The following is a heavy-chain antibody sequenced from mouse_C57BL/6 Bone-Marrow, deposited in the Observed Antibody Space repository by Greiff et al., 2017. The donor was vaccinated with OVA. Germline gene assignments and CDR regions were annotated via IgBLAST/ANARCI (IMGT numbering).Heavy chain of an antibody. CDR3: ARPGDYDYFYYAMDY. D-gene: IGHD2-4*01. V-gene: IGHV1-75*01. CDR1: GYTFTDYY. J-gene: IGHJ4*01. CDR2: IFPGSGST. Sequence: VQLKQSGPELVKPGASVKISCKASGYTFTDYYINWVKQRPGQGLEWIGWIFPGSGSTYYNEKFKGKATLTVDKSSSTAYMLLSSLTSEDSAVYFCARPGDYDYFYYAMDYWGQGTSVTVSS.